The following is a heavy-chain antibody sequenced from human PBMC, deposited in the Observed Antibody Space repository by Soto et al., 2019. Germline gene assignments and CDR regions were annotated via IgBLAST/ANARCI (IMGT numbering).Heavy chain of an antibody. D-gene: IGHD3-3*01. V-gene: IGHV4-59*01. CDR1: GGSISNYH. CDR2: ISYTGST. J-gene: IGHJ4*02. CDR3: ARVAADAYWSGYDDY. Sequence: QEQLQESGPRLVKPSETLSLTCSVSGGSISNYHRSWIRQPPGKGLEWIGYISYTGSTNYSPSLKSRVTMLLATSKKQFSLTLSSVTAADTAVYYCARVAADAYWSGYDDYWGQGTLVTVSS.